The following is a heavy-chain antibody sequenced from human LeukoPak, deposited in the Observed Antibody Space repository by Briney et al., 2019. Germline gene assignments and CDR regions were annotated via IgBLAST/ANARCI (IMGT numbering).Heavy chain of an antibody. Sequence: SVKVSCKASGFTFTSSAVQWVRQARGQRLEWIGWIVVGSGNTNYAQKFQERVTITRDMSTSTAYMELSSLRSEDTAVYYCAATSYDFWSGYYLFDYWGQGTLVTVSS. D-gene: IGHD3-3*01. V-gene: IGHV1-58*01. CDR3: AATSYDFWSGYYLFDY. CDR1: GFTFTSSA. J-gene: IGHJ4*02. CDR2: IVVGSGNT.